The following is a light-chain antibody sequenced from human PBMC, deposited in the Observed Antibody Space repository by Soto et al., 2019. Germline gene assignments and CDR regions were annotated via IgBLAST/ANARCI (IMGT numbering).Light chain of an antibody. Sequence: QSVLTQPPSASGTPGQRVTISCSGSSSNIGSNYVYWYQQLPGTAPKLLIYSNNQRPSGVPDRFSDSKSGTSASLAISGLRSEDEADYYCAAWDDSLSGVFGGGTKVTVL. CDR2: SNN. V-gene: IGLV1-47*02. CDR1: SSNIGSNY. J-gene: IGLJ3*02. CDR3: AAWDDSLSGV.